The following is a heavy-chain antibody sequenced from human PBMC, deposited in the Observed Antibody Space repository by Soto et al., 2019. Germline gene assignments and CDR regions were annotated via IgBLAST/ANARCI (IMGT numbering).Heavy chain of an antibody. CDR1: GGSFSGYY. CDR2: INHSGST. J-gene: IGHJ4*02. Sequence: TSETLSLTCAVYGGSFSGYYWSWIRQPPGKGLEWIGEINHSGSTNYNPSLKSRVTISVDTSKNQFSLKLSSVTAADTAVYYCARVPWLCSGGSCLSPRYFDYWGQGTLVTVSS. V-gene: IGHV4-34*01. CDR3: ARVPWLCSGGSCLSPRYFDY. D-gene: IGHD2-15*01.